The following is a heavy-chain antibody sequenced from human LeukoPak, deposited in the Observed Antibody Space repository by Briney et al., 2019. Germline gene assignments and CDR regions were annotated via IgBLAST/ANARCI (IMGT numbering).Heavy chain of an antibody. D-gene: IGHD2-2*01. J-gene: IGHJ4*02. CDR3: AREIPYPDCSSSGCYGPWDY. CDR2: ISTNNENT. CDR1: GYKFTNFG. V-gene: IGHV1-18*01. Sequence: ASVKVSGKASGYKFTNFGLSWVRQAPGQGLEWMGWISTNNENTLYAQKFQGRVTMTTDTSTSTAYMELRSLKSDDTALYYCAREIPYPDCSSSGCYGPWDYWGQGALVTVSS.